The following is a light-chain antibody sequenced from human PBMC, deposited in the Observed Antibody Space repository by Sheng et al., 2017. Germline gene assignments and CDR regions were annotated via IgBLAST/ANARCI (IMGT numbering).Light chain of an antibody. J-gene: IGKJ4*01. CDR3: QQYGSSPVT. V-gene: IGKV3-20*01. CDR2: AAS. Sequence: EIVLTQSQGTLSLSPGERATLSCRASQSVSSSYLAWYQQKPGQAPRVLIYAASSRATGIPDRFSGSGSGTEFSLTISRLDPEDVAMYYCQQYGSSPVTFGGGTKVAIK. CDR1: QSVSSSY.